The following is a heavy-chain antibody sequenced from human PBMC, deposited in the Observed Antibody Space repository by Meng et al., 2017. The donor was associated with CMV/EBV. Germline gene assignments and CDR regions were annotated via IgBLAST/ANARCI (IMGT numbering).Heavy chain of an antibody. Sequence: CSVSGVSISSTGHYWSWFRQHPGKGLEWIGYIYYSGTTYYSPSLKSRVTISIDTSKNQFPLKLSSVTAADTAVYYCGRLMGATTADFWGQGTLVTVSS. CDR2: IYYSGTT. V-gene: IGHV4-31*03. D-gene: IGHD1-26*01. CDR3: GRLMGATTADF. J-gene: IGHJ4*02. CDR1: GVSISSTGHY.